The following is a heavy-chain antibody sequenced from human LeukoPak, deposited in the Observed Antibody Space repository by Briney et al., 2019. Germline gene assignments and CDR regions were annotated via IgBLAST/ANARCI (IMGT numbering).Heavy chain of an antibody. J-gene: IGHJ4*02. CDR2: INHSGST. CDR3: ARGPVETSGWYEER. V-gene: IGHV4-39*07. CDR1: GGSISSSSYY. Sequence: SETLSLTCTVSGGSISSSSYYWGWIRQPPGKGLEWIGEINHSGSTNYNPSLKSRVTISVDTSKNQFSLKLSSVTAADTAVYYCARGPVETSGWYEERWGQGTLVTVSS. D-gene: IGHD6-19*01.